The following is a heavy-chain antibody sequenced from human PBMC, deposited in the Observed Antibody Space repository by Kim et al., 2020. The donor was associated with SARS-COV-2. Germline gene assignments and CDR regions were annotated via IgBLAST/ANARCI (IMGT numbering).Heavy chain of an antibody. V-gene: IGHV4-59*01. D-gene: IGHD3-22*01. CDR2: IYYSGST. J-gene: IGHJ4*02. CDR1: GGSISSYY. Sequence: SETLSLTCTVSGGSISSYYWSWIRQPPGKGLEWIGYIYYSGSTNYNPSLKSRVTISVDTSKNQFSLKLSSVTAADTAVYYCARGPDNYYDSSGSFDYWGQGTLVTVSS. CDR3: ARGPDNYYDSSGSFDY.